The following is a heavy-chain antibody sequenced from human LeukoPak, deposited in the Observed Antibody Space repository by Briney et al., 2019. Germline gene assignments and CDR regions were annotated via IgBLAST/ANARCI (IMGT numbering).Heavy chain of an antibody. CDR1: GPSISSYY. V-gene: IGHV4-39*01. Sequence: SETLSLTCTVSGPSISSYYWGWIRQPPGKGLEWIGSIYYSGSTYYNPSLKSRVTISVDTSKNQFSLKLSSVTAADTAVYYCARPDKYCSGGSCYYYFDYWGQGTLVTVSS. J-gene: IGHJ4*02. D-gene: IGHD2-15*01. CDR2: IYYSGST. CDR3: ARPDKYCSGGSCYYYFDY.